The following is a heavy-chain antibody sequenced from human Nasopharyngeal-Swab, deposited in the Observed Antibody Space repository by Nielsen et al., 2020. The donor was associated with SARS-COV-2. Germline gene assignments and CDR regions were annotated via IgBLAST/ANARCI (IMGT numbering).Heavy chain of an antibody. CDR2: IIPILPIT. V-gene: IGHV1-69*10. J-gene: IGHJ6*03. CDR3: ARGGWLRRDYYYSYYYMDV. D-gene: IGHD5-24*01. Sequence: SVKVSCKPSGGTFSSYGISWFRQAPGQGLVWMGGIIPILPITNYAQKFQDRVTITADKSTSTAYMELSSLRSEDTAAYYCARGGWLRRDYYYSYYYMDVWGKGTTVTVSS. CDR1: GGTFSSYG.